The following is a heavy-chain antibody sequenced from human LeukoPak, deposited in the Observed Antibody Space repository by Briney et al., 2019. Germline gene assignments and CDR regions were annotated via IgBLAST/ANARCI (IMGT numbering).Heavy chain of an antibody. V-gene: IGHV3-43D*03. CDR1: GFTFDDYA. D-gene: IGHD2-15*01. Sequence: GGSLRLSCAASGFTFDDYAMHWVRQAPGKGLEWVSLISWDGGSTYYADSVKGRFTISRDNSKNSLYLQMNSLRAEDTALYYCAKASCSGGSCYSYYYMDVWGKGTTVTVSS. CDR3: AKASCSGGSCYSYYYMDV. CDR2: ISWDGGST. J-gene: IGHJ6*03.